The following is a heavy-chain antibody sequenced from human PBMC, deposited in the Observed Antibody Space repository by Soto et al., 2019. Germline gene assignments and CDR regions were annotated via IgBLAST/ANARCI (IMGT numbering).Heavy chain of an antibody. D-gene: IGHD2-8*01. J-gene: IGHJ4*02. V-gene: IGHV3-30*04. CDR2: ISYDGRNE. CDR1: GFSFSSYA. Sequence: GGSLRLSCAASGFSFSSYAMHWVRQAPGKGLEWLSFISYDGRNEYYADSVKGRFTVSRDSSKDTLYLQINTLKREDTAVYYCARDGCPNGVCFNDYRGQGTLVTVSS. CDR3: ARDGCPNGVCFNDY.